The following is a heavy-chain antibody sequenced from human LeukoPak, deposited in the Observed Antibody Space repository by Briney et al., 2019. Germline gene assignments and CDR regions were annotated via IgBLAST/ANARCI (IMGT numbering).Heavy chain of an antibody. CDR2: ISYDGSNK. J-gene: IGHJ4*02. CDR3: AKDSREELLWFGEGSDY. Sequence: GGSLRLSCAASGFTFSSYGMNWVRQAPGQGLEWVAVISYDGSNKYYADSVKGRFTISRDNSKNTLYLQMNSLRAEYTAGYYCAKDSREELLWFGEGSDYWGQGTLVTVSS. CDR1: GFTFSSYG. D-gene: IGHD3-10*01. V-gene: IGHV3-30*18.